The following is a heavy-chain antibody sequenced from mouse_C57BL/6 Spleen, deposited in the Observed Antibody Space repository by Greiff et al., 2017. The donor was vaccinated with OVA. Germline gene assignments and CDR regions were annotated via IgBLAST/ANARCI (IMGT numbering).Heavy chain of an antibody. CDR2: IYPGDGDT. CDR1: GYAFSSYW. V-gene: IGHV1-80*01. D-gene: IGHD1-2*01. CDR3: ARDGLRPGDWYFDV. J-gene: IGHJ1*03. Sequence: QVQLQQSGAELVKPGASVKISCKASGYAFSSYWMNWVKQRPGKGLEWIGQIYPGDGDTNYNGKFKGKATLTADKSSSPAYMQLSSLTSEDSAVYFCARDGLRPGDWYFDVWGTGTTVTVSS.